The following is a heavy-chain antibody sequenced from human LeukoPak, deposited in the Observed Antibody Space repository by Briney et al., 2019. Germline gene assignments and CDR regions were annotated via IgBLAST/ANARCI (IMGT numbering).Heavy chain of an antibody. Sequence: PRASVKVSCKASGYTFTSYYMHWVRQAPGQGLEWMGGIIPIFGTANYAQKFQGRVTITADESTSTAYMELSSLRSEDTAVYYCANYGSSGYYHFDYWSQGTLVTVSS. CDR1: GYTFTSYY. CDR3: ANYGSSGYYHFDY. D-gene: IGHD3-22*01. CDR2: IIPIFGTA. J-gene: IGHJ4*02. V-gene: IGHV1-69*13.